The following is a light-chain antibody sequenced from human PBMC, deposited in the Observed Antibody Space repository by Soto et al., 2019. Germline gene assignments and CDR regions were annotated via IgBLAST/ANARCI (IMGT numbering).Light chain of an antibody. CDR3: QQYGTPRSVT. V-gene: IGKV3-20*01. CDR1: QSVDSNY. J-gene: IGKJ5*01. CDR2: GAS. Sequence: EIVLTQSPGTLSLSPGEEATLSCRASQSVDSNYLAWYQQKPGQTPRLIIYGASGRADGIPHRFSGSGFGTDFTLTISKVEPEDFAVYYCQQYGTPRSVTFGQGXXLDI.